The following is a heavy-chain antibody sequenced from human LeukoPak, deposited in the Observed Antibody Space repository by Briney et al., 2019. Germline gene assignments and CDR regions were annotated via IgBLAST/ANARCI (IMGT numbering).Heavy chain of an antibody. CDR3: AKASIAVAGPFDY. J-gene: IGHJ4*02. V-gene: IGHV3-30*18. Sequence: GGSLRLSCAASGFTFSSYGMHWVRQAPGKGLEWVAVISYDGSNKYYADSVKGRFTISRDNSKNTLYLQMNSLRAEDTAVYYCAKASIAVAGPFDYWGQGTLVTVSS. D-gene: IGHD6-19*01. CDR1: GFTFSSYG. CDR2: ISYDGSNK.